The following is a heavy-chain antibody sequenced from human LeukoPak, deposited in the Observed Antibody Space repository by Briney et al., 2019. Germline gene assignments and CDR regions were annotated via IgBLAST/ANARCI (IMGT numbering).Heavy chain of an antibody. D-gene: IGHD1-26*01. CDR3: ARTTKYAFDN. J-gene: IGHJ4*02. CDR1: GSTFRSYS. Sequence: GGSLRLSCAASGSTFRSYSMNWVRQAPGKGLEWISYIGISSGNTKYADSVKGRFTISGNKAKNPVYLQTNSLRVEDTAVYYCARTTKYAFDNWGQGTLVTVSS. CDR2: IGISSGNT. V-gene: IGHV3-48*01.